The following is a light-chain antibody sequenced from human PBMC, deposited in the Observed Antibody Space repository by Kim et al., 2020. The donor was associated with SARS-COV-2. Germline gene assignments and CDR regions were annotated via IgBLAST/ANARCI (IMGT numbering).Light chain of an antibody. CDR1: SLRSYY. CDR3: NSRDSSGNHLVV. Sequence: SSELTQDPAVSVALGQTVRITCQGDSLRSYYASWYQQKPGQAPVLVIYGKNNRPSGIPDRFSGSSSGNTASLTITGAQAEDEADYYCNSRDSSGNHLVVFCGATKLTVL. V-gene: IGLV3-19*01. CDR2: GKN. J-gene: IGLJ2*01.